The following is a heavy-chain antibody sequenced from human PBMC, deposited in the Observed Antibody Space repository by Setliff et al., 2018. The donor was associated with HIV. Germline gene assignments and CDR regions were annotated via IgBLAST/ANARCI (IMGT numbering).Heavy chain of an antibody. CDR3: ARGLGGYCSSVSCYEADH. J-gene: IGHJ5*02. Sequence: PSETLSLTCAVYGGSFSGYSWTWIRQPPGKGLEWIGEIDQSGSTNYNPSLKSRVTKSVDTSKNQFSLRLSSVTAADTAVYYCARGLGGYCSSVSCYEADHWGQGTLVTVSS. CDR2: IDQSGST. D-gene: IGHD2-2*01. CDR1: GGSFSGYS. V-gene: IGHV4-34*01.